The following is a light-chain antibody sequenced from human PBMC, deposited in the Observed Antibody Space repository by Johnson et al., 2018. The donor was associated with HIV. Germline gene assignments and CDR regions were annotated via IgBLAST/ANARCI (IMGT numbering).Light chain of an antibody. CDR2: RNH. J-gene: IGLJ1*01. CDR1: SSNIGNNY. V-gene: IGLV1-47*01. Sequence: QSVLTQPPSVSAAPGQKVTISCSGSSSNIGNNYVSWYQQLPGTAPKLLIYRNHQRPSGVPDRISGSKSGTSASLAISGLQAEDEADYYCAAWDDSQNGSYVFGTGTKVTVL. CDR3: AAWDDSQNGSYV.